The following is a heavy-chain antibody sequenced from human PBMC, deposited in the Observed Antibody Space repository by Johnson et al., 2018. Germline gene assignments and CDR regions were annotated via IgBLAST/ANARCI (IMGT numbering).Heavy chain of an antibody. V-gene: IGHV3-74*01. Sequence: VQLVQSGGGVVQXGRSLRLXCAASGFTFSSYWMHWVRHAPGKGLVWVSRINSEGSSTSYGDSVKGRFTISRDNAKNTLYLQMNSLRAEDTAVYYCARENYYGSGSVDVWGKGTTVTVSS. CDR3: ARENYYGSGSVDV. CDR1: GFTFSSYW. D-gene: IGHD3-10*01. J-gene: IGHJ6*04. CDR2: INSEGSST.